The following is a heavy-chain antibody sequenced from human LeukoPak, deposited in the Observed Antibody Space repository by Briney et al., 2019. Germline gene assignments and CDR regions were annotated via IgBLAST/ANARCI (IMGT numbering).Heavy chain of an antibody. D-gene: IGHD5-18*01. CDR2: ISWDGGST. CDR1: GFTFDDYT. J-gene: IGHJ4*02. CDR3: AKDATRGYSYGYCFDY. V-gene: IGHV3-43*01. Sequence: GSLRLSCAASGFTFDDYTMHWVREAPRKGLEWVSLISWDGGSTYYADSVKGRFTISRDNSKNSLYLQMNSLRTEDTALYYCAKDATRGYSYGYCFDYWGQGTLVTVSS.